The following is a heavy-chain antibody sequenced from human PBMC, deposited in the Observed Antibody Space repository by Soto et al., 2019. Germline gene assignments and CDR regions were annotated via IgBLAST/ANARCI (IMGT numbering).Heavy chain of an antibody. J-gene: IGHJ6*03. D-gene: IGHD2-2*01. CDR2: TYYRSKWYN. Sequence: SQTLSLTCAISGDSVSSNSAAWNWIRQSPSRGLEWLGRTYYRSKWYNDYAVSVQSRVTISPDTSKNQLSPQLNSVTPEDTAVYYCARGVGYALEYYYMDVWGKGTTVTVSS. CDR3: ARGVGYALEYYYMDV. V-gene: IGHV6-1*01. CDR1: GDSVSSNSAA.